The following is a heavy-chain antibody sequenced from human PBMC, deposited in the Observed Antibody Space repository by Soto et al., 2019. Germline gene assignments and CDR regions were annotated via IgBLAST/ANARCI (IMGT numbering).Heavy chain of an antibody. Sequence: QVKLVQSGAEVKKPGASVKVSCKASGYTFTSYGISWVRQAPGQGLEWMGWISAYNGNTNYAQKLQGRVTMTTDTSTSTAYMELRSLRSDDTAVYYCARDGTGYCSGGSCYTPWDYWGQGTLVTVSS. CDR1: GYTFTSYG. CDR2: ISAYNGNT. V-gene: IGHV1-18*01. J-gene: IGHJ4*02. D-gene: IGHD2-15*01. CDR3: ARDGTGYCSGGSCYTPWDY.